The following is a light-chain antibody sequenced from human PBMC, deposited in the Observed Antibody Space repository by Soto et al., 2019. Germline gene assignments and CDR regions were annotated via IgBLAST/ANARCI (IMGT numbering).Light chain of an antibody. CDR1: SSDVGSYNL. J-gene: IGLJ1*01. Sequence: QSALTQPASVSGSPGQSITISCTGTSSDVGSYNLVSWYQQHPGKVPKIMIYEASKRPSGAPNRFSGSKSGNTASLTISGLQAEDEADYYCCSYAGSSTWVFGTGIKLTVL. CDR2: EAS. CDR3: CSYAGSSTWV. V-gene: IGLV2-23*01.